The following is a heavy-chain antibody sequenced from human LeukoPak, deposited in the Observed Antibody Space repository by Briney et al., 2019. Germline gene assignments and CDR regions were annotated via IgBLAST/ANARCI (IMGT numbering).Heavy chain of an antibody. Sequence: VALVKVSCKASGYTFTSYDINWVRQATGQGLEWMGWMNPNSGNTGYAQKFQGRVTMTRNTSISTAYMELSSLRSEDTAVYYCARGGNAVRGVLYGMDVWGQGTTVTVSS. V-gene: IGHV1-8*01. CDR3: ARGGNAVRGVLYGMDV. D-gene: IGHD3-10*01. CDR1: GYTFTSYD. J-gene: IGHJ6*02. CDR2: MNPNSGNT.